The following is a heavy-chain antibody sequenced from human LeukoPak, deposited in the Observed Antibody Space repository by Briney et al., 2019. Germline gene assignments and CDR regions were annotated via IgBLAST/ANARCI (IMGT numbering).Heavy chain of an antibody. D-gene: IGHD2-2*01. CDR1: GFTFSSYV. V-gene: IGHV3-30*04. CDR3: ARARSDIVVGNLDV. J-gene: IGHJ6*04. CDR2: ISYDGSDK. Sequence: PGGSLRLSCAASGFTFSSYVRHWVRQAPGKGLEWVAVISYDGSDKYYADSVKGRFTISRDNTKNTMFLQMNSLRVEDTAVYYCARARSDIVVGNLDVWGKGTTVTVSS.